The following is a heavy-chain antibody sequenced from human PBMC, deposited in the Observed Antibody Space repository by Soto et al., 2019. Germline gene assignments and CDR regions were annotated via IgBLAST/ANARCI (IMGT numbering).Heavy chain of an antibody. Sequence: SETLSLTCTVSVGSISSGGYYWSWIRQHPGKGLEWIGYIYYSGNTYYNPSLKSRVTISVDTSKNQFSLKLSSVTAADTAVYYCARLLHIVGATWFDPWGQGTLVTVSS. CDR1: VGSISSGGYY. J-gene: IGHJ5*02. D-gene: IGHD1-26*01. CDR3: ARLLHIVGATWFDP. CDR2: IYYSGNT. V-gene: IGHV4-31*03.